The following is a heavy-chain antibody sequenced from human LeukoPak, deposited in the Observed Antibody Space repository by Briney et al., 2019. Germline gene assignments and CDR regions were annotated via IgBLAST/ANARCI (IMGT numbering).Heavy chain of an antibody. D-gene: IGHD1-7*01. CDR2: ISGNGNT. J-gene: IGHJ4*02. Sequence: SETLSLTCTVSGGSFTNHFWNWIRQPPGKGLEWIGEISGNGNTRYDPSLSSRVTISVDTSKNQFSLRLNSVTAADTAVYYCARDPGGTGTSDFDFWGQGTLVTVSS. CDR1: GGSFTNHF. V-gene: IGHV4-59*11. CDR3: ARDPGGTGTSDFDF.